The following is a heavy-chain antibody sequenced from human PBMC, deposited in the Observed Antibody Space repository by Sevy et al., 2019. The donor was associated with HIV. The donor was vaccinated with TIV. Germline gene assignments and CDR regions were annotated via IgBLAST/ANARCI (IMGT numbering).Heavy chain of an antibody. CDR2: ISSSSSTI. CDR1: GFTFSDYY. D-gene: IGHD5-18*01. J-gene: IGHJ3*02. CDR3: ARDGRRDTAMVTAFDI. Sequence: GGSLRLSCAASGFTFSDYYMSWIRQAPGKGLEWVSYISSSSSTIYYADSVKGRFTISRDNAKNSLYLQMNSLGDEETAVYYCARDGRRDTAMVTAFDIWGQGTMVTVSS. V-gene: IGHV3-11*04.